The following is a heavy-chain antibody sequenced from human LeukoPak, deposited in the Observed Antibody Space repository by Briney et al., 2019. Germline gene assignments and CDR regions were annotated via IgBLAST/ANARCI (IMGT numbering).Heavy chain of an antibody. V-gene: IGHV3-7*01. Sequence: PGGSLRLSCAVSGFRFGSDWMSWVRQAPGKGLEWVANISPDGSEKFYVDSVKGRFTISRDNGKDSLYLQLNSLRADDTSVYYCARYYDPPVGDGFDIWGQGTMVTVSS. J-gene: IGHJ3*02. D-gene: IGHD3-16*01. CDR3: ARYYDPPVGDGFDI. CDR2: ISPDGSEK. CDR1: GFRFGSDW.